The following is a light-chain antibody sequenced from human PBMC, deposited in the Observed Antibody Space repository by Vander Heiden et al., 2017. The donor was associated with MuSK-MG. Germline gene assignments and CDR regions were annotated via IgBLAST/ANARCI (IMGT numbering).Light chain of an antibody. CDR3: CSYAGSYTP. J-gene: IGLJ2*01. Sequence: QSALTQPRSVSGSPGQSVTISCTGTSRDVGGYNYVSWYQHHPGKAPKLMIYDVNKRPSGVPDRFSGSKSGNTASLTISGLQAEDEADYYCCSYAGSYTPFGGGTKLTVL. CDR1: SRDVGGYNY. V-gene: IGLV2-11*01. CDR2: DVN.